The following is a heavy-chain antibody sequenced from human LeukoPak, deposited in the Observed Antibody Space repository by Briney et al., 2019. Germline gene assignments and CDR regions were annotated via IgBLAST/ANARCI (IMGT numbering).Heavy chain of an antibody. CDR3: AKAPSTMVRGVISYYFDY. Sequence: GRSLRLSCAASGFTLDDYAMHWVRQAPGKGLEWVSGISWNSGSMGYADSVKGRFTISRDNAKNSLYLQMNSLRAEDTALYYCAKAPSTMVRGVISYYFDYWGQGTLVTVSS. CDR1: GFTLDDYA. CDR2: ISWNSGSM. D-gene: IGHD3-10*01. J-gene: IGHJ4*02. V-gene: IGHV3-9*01.